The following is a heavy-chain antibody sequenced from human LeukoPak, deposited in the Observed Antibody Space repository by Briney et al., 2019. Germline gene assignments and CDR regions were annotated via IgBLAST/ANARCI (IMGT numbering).Heavy chain of an antibody. J-gene: IGHJ4*02. CDR3: ARVRYFDWLGPFDY. CDR2: ISDSGTTI. CDR1: GFTFSNYE. D-gene: IGHD3-9*01. Sequence: GGSLRLSCAASGFTFSNYEMNWVRQAPGKGLEWVSYISDSGTTIYYGDSVKGRFTISRDNAKKSLYLQMNSLRAVDTAVYYCARVRYFDWLGPFDYWGQGTLVTVSS. V-gene: IGHV3-48*03.